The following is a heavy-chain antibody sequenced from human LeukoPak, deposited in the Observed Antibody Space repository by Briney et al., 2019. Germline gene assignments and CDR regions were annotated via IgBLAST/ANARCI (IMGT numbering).Heavy chain of an antibody. D-gene: IGHD3-3*01. CDR1: GFTFSSYW. Sequence: GGSLRLSCAASGFTFSSYWMHWVRQAPGKGLVWVSRINSDGSSTSYADSVKGRFTISRDNAKNTLYLQMNSLRAEDTAVYYCARARYDFWSGYYQYNWFDPWGQGTLVTVSS. CDR3: ARARYDFWSGYYQYNWFDP. J-gene: IGHJ5*02. CDR2: INSDGSST. V-gene: IGHV3-74*01.